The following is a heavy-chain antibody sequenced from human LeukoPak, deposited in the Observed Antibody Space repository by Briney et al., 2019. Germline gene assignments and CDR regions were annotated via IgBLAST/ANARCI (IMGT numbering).Heavy chain of an antibody. J-gene: IGHJ4*02. CDR3: ATARSAGKVYFDY. D-gene: IGHD6-13*01. CDR1: GYTLTELS. CDR2: FDPEDGET. V-gene: IGHV1-24*01. Sequence: GASXKVSCKVSGYTLTELSMHWVRQAPGKGDEWMGGFDPEDGETIYAQKLQGRVTMTEDTSTDRAYMELSSLRSEDTAVYYCATARSAGKVYFDYWGQGTLVTVSS.